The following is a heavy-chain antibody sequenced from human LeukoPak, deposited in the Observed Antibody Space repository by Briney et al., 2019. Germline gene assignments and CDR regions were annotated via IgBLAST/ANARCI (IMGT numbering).Heavy chain of an antibody. D-gene: IGHD3-22*01. CDR3: GGGRYDSYGRVDY. CDR1: AASVTSTSYY. Sequence: SETLSLTCTVSAASVTSTSYYWGWIRQPPGKGLEWIGSVYYSGTTNYTPSLRSRVTISVDTSKNQFSLKLTSVTAADTAVYHCGGGRYDSYGRVDYWGQGTLVTVSS. V-gene: IGHV4-39*01. CDR2: VYYSGTT. J-gene: IGHJ4*02.